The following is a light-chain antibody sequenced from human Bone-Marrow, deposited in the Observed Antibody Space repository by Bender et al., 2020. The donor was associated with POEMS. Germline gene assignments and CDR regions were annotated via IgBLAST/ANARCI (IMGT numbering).Light chain of an antibody. CDR3: AAWEDSLNGWV. CDR1: RSNIGAGYD. V-gene: IGLV1-50*01. CDR2: ANA. J-gene: IGLJ3*02. Sequence: QPVLTQPPSVSGAPGQRVTISCTGSRSNIGAGYDVHWYQQLPGTAPKVVIYANANRPSGVPDRFSGSKSGTSASLAISGLQSEDEADYYCAAWEDSLNGWVFGGGTKLTVL.